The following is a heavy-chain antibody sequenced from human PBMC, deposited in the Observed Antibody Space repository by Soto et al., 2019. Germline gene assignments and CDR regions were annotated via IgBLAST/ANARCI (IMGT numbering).Heavy chain of an antibody. CDR1: GFAFSTYS. CDR3: ARDNGMAGSFDP. Sequence: QLVESGGGLVQPGGSLRLSCAASGFAFSTYSMNWVRQAPGKGLEWVSYISFSSTTIFYADSVRGQFTISRDNAKNSLYLQMNTLRDEDTAVYYCARDNGMAGSFDPWGQGTLVTVSS. V-gene: IGHV3-48*02. D-gene: IGHD2-8*01. J-gene: IGHJ5*02. CDR2: ISFSSTTI.